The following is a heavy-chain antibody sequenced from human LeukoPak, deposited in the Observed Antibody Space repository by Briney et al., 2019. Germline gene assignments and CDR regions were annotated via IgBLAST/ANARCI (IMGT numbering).Heavy chain of an antibody. CDR1: GLTFSSYW. Sequence: GGPLRLSCEASGLTFSSYWMPWVRQAPGKGLVWVSRINSDGSSTSYADSVKGRFTISRDNAKNTLYLQMNSLRAEDTAVYYCARDPRVVSYMDVWGKGTTVTISS. V-gene: IGHV3-74*01. CDR3: ARDPRVVSYMDV. D-gene: IGHD5/OR15-5a*01. CDR2: INSDGSST. J-gene: IGHJ6*03.